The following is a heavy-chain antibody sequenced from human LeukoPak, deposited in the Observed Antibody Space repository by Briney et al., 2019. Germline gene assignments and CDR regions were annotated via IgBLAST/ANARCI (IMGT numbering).Heavy chain of an antibody. J-gene: IGHJ4*02. Sequence: ASVKVSCKASGYTFTGYYMHWVRQAPGQGLEWMGWINPNSGGTNYAQKFQGRVTMTRDTSISTAYMELSRLRSDDTAVYYCARDPTTPHTAMVGVLDDYWGQGTLVTVSS. CDR3: ARDPTTPHTAMVGVLDDY. CDR1: GYTFTGYY. V-gene: IGHV1-2*02. D-gene: IGHD5-18*01. CDR2: INPNSGGT.